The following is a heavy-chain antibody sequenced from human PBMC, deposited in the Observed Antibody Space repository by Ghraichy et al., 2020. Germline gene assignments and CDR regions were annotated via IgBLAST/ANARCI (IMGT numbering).Heavy chain of an antibody. J-gene: IGHJ6*02. CDR2: TSGSGDST. CDR3: AKATVAGYYHYAMDV. V-gene: IGHV3-23*01. Sequence: GGSLRLSCAVSGFTFSSYAMSWVRQAPGKGLEWVSSTSGSGDSTFHADSVKGRFTMSRDNSNNTLFLQMNSLRAEDTAVYYCAKATVAGYYHYAMDVWGLGTTVTVSS. CDR1: GFTFSSYA. D-gene: IGHD1-1*01.